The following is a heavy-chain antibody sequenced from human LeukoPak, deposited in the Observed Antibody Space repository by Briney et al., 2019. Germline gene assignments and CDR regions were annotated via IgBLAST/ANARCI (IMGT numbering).Heavy chain of an antibody. CDR2: ISGSGDNT. CDR3: AKGSYYDSSGSFYFDY. CDR1: GFTVSNNY. D-gene: IGHD3-22*01. Sequence: GGSLRLSCAASGFTVSNNYMSWVRQAPGKGLEWVSGISGSGDNTYYADSVKGRYTISRDNSKNTLYVQVNSLGTEDTAAYYCAKGSYYDSSGSFYFDYWGQGTLVTVSS. J-gene: IGHJ4*02. V-gene: IGHV3-23*01.